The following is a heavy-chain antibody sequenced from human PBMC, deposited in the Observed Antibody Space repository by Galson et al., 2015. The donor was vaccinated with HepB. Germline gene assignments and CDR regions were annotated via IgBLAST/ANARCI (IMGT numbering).Heavy chain of an antibody. V-gene: IGHV3-7*01. CDR1: GFTFSSYW. D-gene: IGHD3-3*01. J-gene: IGHJ6*03. Sequence: SLRLSCAASGFTFSSYWMSWVRQAPGKGLEWVANIKQDGSEKYYVDSVKGRFTISRDNAKNSLYLQMNSLRAEDTAVYYCARAKSPDDFWSGYYPPGGSPYYYYMDVWGKGTTVTVSS. CDR3: ARAKSPDDFWSGYYPPGGSPYYYYMDV. CDR2: IKQDGSEK.